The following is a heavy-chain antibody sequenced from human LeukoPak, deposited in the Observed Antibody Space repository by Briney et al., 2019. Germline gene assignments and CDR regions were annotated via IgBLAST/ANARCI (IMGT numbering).Heavy chain of an antibody. CDR2: INRDGREE. D-gene: IGHD3-22*01. CDR1: GFTFSNYW. CDR3: ARDPRYYYDSSGYYPL. Sequence: PGGSLRLSCAASGFTFSNYWMNWVRQAPGKGLQWVANINRDGREEYYVDSVKGRFTISRDNAKNSLYLQMNSLRAEDTAVYYCARDPRYYYDSSGYYPLWGQGTLVTVSS. V-gene: IGHV3-7*01. J-gene: IGHJ4*02.